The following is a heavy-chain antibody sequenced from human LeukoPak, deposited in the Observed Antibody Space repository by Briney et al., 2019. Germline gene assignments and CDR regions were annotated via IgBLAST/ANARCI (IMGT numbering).Heavy chain of an antibody. CDR1: GGSFSSSTYY. Sequence: SSETLSLTCTVSGGSFSSSTYYWGWIRQPPGKGLEWIGSIYYSGSTYYNPSLKSRVTMSVDTSKNQFSLKLSSVTAADTAVYYCARHLRPLKGILSGGYYMDVWGKGTTVTVSS. V-gene: IGHV4-39*01. CDR2: IYYSGST. D-gene: IGHD1-14*01. J-gene: IGHJ6*03. CDR3: ARHLRPLKGILSGGYYMDV.